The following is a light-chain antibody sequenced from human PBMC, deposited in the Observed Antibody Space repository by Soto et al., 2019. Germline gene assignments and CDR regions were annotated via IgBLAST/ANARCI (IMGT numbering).Light chain of an antibody. CDR3: QQYNSYSF. J-gene: IGKJ2*01. Sequence: DIQMTQSPSTLSASVGDRVTITCRASQSISSRLAWDQQKPGKAPKLLIYKASSLESGVPSRFSGSGSGTEFTLTISSLQPDDFATYYCQQYNSYSFFGQGTKLEIK. CDR2: KAS. CDR1: QSISSR. V-gene: IGKV1-5*03.